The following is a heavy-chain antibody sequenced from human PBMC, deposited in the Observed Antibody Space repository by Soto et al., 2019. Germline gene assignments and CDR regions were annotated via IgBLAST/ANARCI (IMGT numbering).Heavy chain of an antibody. J-gene: IGHJ5*02. CDR3: ARWSNCGVVDP. V-gene: IGHV3-33*01. CDR2: IWYDGSEK. D-gene: IGHD1-26*01. CDR1: GFTFRNHG. Sequence: QVQLVESGGGVVQPGRSLRLSCEGSGFTFRNHGMHWIRQSPGKGLEWLAVIWYDGSEKYYADSVKGRFTISRDNSKNTLDLQMNSLKVEDKAIYYCARWSNCGVVDPCGQATAVTVS.